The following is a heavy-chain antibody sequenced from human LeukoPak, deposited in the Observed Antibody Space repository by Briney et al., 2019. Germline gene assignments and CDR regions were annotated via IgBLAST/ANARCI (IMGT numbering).Heavy chain of an antibody. D-gene: IGHD3-10*01. CDR1: GGTFSIYA. CDR2: IIPIFVTA. Sequence: SVNVSCTASGGTFSIYAISWVGQAPGQGLEWMGGIIPIFVTANYAKKFQGRVTITADESTSTAYMALSSLRSEDTAVYYCARDDHGSGSYSANHYFDYWGQGTLVTVSS. V-gene: IGHV1-69*13. CDR3: ARDDHGSGSYSANHYFDY. J-gene: IGHJ4*02.